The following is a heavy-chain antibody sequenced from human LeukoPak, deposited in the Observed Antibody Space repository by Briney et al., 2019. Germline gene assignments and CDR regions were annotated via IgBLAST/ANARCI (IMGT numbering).Heavy chain of an antibody. CDR3: AKSPQKVGATYFDY. CDR2: ISGSGGST. Sequence: PGGALRLSCAASGFTLSSYAMSWVRQAPGKGLGWVSGISGSGGSTYYADSVKGRFTISRDNSKNTLYLQMNRLRAEDTAVYYCAKSPQKVGATYFDYWGHGTLVTVSS. D-gene: IGHD1-26*01. J-gene: IGHJ4*01. V-gene: IGHV3-23*01. CDR1: GFTLSSYA.